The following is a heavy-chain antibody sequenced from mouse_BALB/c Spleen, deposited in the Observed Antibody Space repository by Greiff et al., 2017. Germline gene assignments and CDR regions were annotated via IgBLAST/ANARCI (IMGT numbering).Heavy chain of an antibody. CDR2: IWTGGGT. CDR1: GFSLTSYD. D-gene: IGHD1-1*01. CDR3: VRDDYYGSSWFAY. J-gene: IGHJ3*01. V-gene: IGHV2-9-2*01. Sequence: QVQLKQSGPGLVAPSQSLSITCTVSGFSLTSYDISWIRQPPGKGLEWLGVIWTGGGTNYNSAFMSRLSISKDNSKSQVFLKMNSLQTDDTAIYYCVRDDYYGSSWFAYWGQGTLVTVSA.